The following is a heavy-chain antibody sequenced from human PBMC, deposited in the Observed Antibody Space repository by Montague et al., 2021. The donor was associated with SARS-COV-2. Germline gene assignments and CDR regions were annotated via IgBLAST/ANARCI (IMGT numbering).Heavy chain of an antibody. D-gene: IGHD6-6*01. Sequence: SETLSLTCAAYGGSLSGDHWSWIRQPPGKGLEWIGEVNHSGHTNYNVSLKSRVTMSVDTSKSQFSLRVRSVTAADTAVYYCARGPVGVAARLRTYFDQWVQGNLVTVS. CDR2: VNHSGHT. J-gene: IGHJ4*02. CDR1: GGSLSGDH. CDR3: ARGPVGVAARLRTYFDQ. V-gene: IGHV4-34*01.